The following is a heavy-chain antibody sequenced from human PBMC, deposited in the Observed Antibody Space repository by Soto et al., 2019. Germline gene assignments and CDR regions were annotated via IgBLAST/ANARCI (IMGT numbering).Heavy chain of an antibody. V-gene: IGHV4-34*01. CDR3: ARGRRYDFWSGTTPYGMDG. J-gene: IGHJ6*02. CDR1: DGSISSYD. CDR2: INHSGST. Sequence: SETLSLTCPVSDGSISSYDWSWISQPPGKGLEWIGEINHSGSTNYNPSLKSRVTISVDTSKNQFSLKLSSVTAADTAVYYCARGRRYDFWSGTTPYGMDGWGQGNTVTVSS. D-gene: IGHD3-3*01.